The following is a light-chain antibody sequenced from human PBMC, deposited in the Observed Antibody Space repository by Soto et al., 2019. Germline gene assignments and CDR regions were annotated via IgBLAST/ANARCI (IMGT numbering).Light chain of an antibody. CDR3: QQSYSTPRT. V-gene: IGKV1-39*01. Sequence: DIQMTQSPSSLSASVGDRVTITCRASQSISSYLNWYQQKPGKAPKLLIYAASSLQSGVPSRFSRSGSGTDFTLTISSLQPEDFATYYCQQSYSTPRTFGQGTKLGIK. J-gene: IGKJ2*01. CDR1: QSISSY. CDR2: AAS.